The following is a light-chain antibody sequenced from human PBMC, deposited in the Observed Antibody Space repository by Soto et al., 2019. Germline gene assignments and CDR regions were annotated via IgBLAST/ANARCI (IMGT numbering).Light chain of an antibody. Sequence: DIVMTQSPDSLAVSLGERATINCKSSQSLLYTSNNKNYLAWYQQKAGQPPKLPTYWASTRASGVPDRFSGSGSGTDFTLTISSLQAEDVAVYYCLQYYSTPFTFGPGTKVDI. CDR2: WAS. CDR1: QSLLYTSNNKNY. J-gene: IGKJ3*01. CDR3: LQYYSTPFT. V-gene: IGKV4-1*01.